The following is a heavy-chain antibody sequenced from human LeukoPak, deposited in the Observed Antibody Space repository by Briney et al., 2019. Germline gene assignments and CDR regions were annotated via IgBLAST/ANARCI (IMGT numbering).Heavy chain of an antibody. D-gene: IGHD2-8*02. CDR2: IYYSGST. V-gene: IGHV4-59*01. CDR1: GGSISSYY. CDR3: ARYSSLVGMDV. Sequence: PSETLSLTCTVSGGSISSYYWSWIRQPPGKGLEWIGYIYYSGSTNYNSSLKSRVTISVDTSKNQFSLKLSSVTAADTAVYYCARYSSLVGMDVWGQGTTVTVSS. J-gene: IGHJ6*02.